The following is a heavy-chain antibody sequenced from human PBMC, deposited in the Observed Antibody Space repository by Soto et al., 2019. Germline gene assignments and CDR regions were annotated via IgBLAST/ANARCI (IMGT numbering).Heavy chain of an antibody. Sequence: XSVKVSCKASGYTFTSYGISWVRQAPGQGLEWMGWISAYNGNTNYAQKLQGRVTMTTDTSTSTAYMELRSLRSDDTAVYYCARTAHSGTFKGFDPWGQGTLVTVSS. D-gene: IGHD3-10*01. CDR2: ISAYNGNT. V-gene: IGHV1-18*01. CDR3: ARTAHSGTFKGFDP. J-gene: IGHJ5*02. CDR1: GYTFTSYG.